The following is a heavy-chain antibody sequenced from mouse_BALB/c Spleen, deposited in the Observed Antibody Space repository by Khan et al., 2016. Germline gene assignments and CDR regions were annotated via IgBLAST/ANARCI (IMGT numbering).Heavy chain of an antibody. V-gene: IGHV4-1*02. CDR3: ATNGDVGY. CDR2: INPDSSTI. J-gene: IGHJ2*01. Sequence: EVKLLESGGGLVQPGGSLKLSCAASGFDFSRYWMKWVRQAPGKGLEWIGAINPDSSTINYTPSLKDKSIISRDNAKNTLYLQMSKVRSEDTALYYCATNGDVGYWGQDTTLTVAS. CDR1: GFDFSRYW. D-gene: IGHD4-1*01.